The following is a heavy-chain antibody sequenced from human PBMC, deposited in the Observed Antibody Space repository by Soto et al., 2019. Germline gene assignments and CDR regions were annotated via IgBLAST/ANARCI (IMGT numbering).Heavy chain of an antibody. CDR3: ARVPSSSYHYFDY. CDR2: IYSAGSA. V-gene: IGHV3-66*01. J-gene: IGHJ4*02. CDR1: GFTVSSYY. Sequence: GGSLRLSCAASGFTVSSYYMSWVRQAPGKGPEWVSVIYSAGSADFADSVKGRFTISRDNSKNTLYLQMSSLRAEDTAVYYCARVPSSSYHYFDYWGQGTLVTVSS. D-gene: IGHD6-13*01.